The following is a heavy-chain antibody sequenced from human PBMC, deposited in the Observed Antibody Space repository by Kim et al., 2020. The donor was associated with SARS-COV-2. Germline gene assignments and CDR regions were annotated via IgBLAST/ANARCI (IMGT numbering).Heavy chain of an antibody. CDR3: AKAYYDILTGYYIPDGYFDL. J-gene: IGHJ2*01. V-gene: IGHV3-33*06. Sequence: GGSLRLSCAASGFTFSSYGMHWVRQAPGKGLEWVAVIWYDGSNKYYADSVKGRFTISRDNSKNTLYLQMNSLRAEDTAVYYCAKAYYDILTGYYIPDGYFDLWGRGTLVTVSS. D-gene: IGHD3-9*01. CDR1: GFTFSSYG. CDR2: IWYDGSNK.